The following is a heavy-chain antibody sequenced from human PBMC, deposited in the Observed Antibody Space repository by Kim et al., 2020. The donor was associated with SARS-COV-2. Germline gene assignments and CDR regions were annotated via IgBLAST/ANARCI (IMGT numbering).Heavy chain of an antibody. J-gene: IGHJ4*02. V-gene: IGHV3-9*01. Sequence: DSVKGRFPIPRDNAKKPLYLQMNRLRAEDTALYYCAKGADHYYGSGSYDYWGQGTLVTVSS. CDR3: AKGADHYYGSGSYDY. D-gene: IGHD3-10*01.